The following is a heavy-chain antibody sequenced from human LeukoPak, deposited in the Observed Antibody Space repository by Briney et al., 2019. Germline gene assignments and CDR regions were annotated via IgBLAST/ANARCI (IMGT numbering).Heavy chain of an antibody. Sequence: GGSLRLSCAASGFTFSSYGMHWDRQAPGKGLEWVAVISYDGSNKYYADSVKGRFTISRDNSKNTLYLQMNSLRAEDTAVYYCALSSSWYGGFFDYWGQGTLVTVSS. D-gene: IGHD6-13*01. J-gene: IGHJ4*02. CDR3: ALSSSWYGGFFDY. CDR1: GFTFSSYG. V-gene: IGHV3-30*03. CDR2: ISYDGSNK.